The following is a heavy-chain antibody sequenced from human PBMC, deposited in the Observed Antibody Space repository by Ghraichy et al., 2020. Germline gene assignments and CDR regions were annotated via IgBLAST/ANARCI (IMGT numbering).Heavy chain of an antibody. J-gene: IGHJ3*02. CDR3: ARVGDYYEAFDI. V-gene: IGHV3-48*02. CDR1: GFTFSSYS. CDR2: ISSSSTI. Sequence: GESLNISCAASGFTFSSYSMNWVRQAPGKGLEWVSYISSSSTIYYADSVKGRFTISRDNAKNSLYLQMNSLRDEDTAVYYCARVGDYYEAFDIWGQGTMVTVSS. D-gene: IGHD3-10*01.